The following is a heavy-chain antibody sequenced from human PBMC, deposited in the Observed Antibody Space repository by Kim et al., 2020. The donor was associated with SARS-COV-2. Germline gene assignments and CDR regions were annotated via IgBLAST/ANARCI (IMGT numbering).Heavy chain of an antibody. V-gene: IGHV3-48*02. CDR1: GFTFSSYS. J-gene: IGHJ6*02. CDR2: ISSSSSTI. CDR3: ARDLSLPIKIDSVWFGELLSPYYYGMDV. Sequence: GGSLRLSCAASGFTFSSYSMNWVRQAPGKGLEWVSYISSSSSTIYYADSVKGRFTISRDNSKNSLYLQMNSLRDEDTAVYYCARDLSLPIKIDSVWFGELLSPYYYGMDVWGQGTTVTVSS. D-gene: IGHD3-10*01.